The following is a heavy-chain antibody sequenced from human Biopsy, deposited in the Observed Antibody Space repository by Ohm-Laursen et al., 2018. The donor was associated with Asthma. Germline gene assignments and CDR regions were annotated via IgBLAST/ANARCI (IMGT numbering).Heavy chain of an antibody. CDR3: AKDKGRNSIDY. CDR1: GITFSSSG. V-gene: IGHV3-30*18. D-gene: IGHD5-18*01. J-gene: IGHJ4*02. Sequence: SLRLSCAASGITFSSSGMHWVRQAPGKGLEWVAFISMDGNVKNYADSVKGRFTISRDNSKTTVYLQMDSLRAEDTAVYFGAKDKGRNSIDYWCQGTLVTVSS. CDR2: ISMDGNVK.